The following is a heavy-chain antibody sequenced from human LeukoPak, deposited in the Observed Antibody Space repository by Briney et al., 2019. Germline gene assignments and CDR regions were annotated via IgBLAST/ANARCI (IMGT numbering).Heavy chain of an antibody. V-gene: IGHV1-69*13. J-gene: IGHJ4*02. CDR2: IIPIFGTA. CDR1: GGTFSSYA. CDR3: ARIEETGTYYFDY. Sequence: GASAKVSCKASGGTFSSYAISWVRQAPGQGLEWMGGIIPIFGTANYAQKFQGRVTITADESTSTAYMELSSLRSEDTAVYYCARIEETGTYYFDYWGQGTLVTVSS. D-gene: IGHD1-1*01.